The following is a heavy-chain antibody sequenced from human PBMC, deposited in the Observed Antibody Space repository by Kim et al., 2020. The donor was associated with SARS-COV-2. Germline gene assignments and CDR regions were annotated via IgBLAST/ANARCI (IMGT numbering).Heavy chain of an antibody. CDR1: GGSFSGYY. J-gene: IGHJ4*02. V-gene: IGHV4-34*01. CDR2: INHSGST. CDR3: EWNDSSGSDY. Sequence: SETLSLTCAVYGGSFSGYYWSWIRQPPGKGLEWIGEINHSGSTNYNPSLKSRVTISVDTSKNQFSLKLSSVTAADTAVYYCEWNDSSGSDYWGQGTLVTVSS. D-gene: IGHD3-22*01.